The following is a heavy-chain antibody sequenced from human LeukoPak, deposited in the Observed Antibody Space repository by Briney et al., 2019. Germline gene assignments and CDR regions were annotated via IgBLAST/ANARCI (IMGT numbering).Heavy chain of an antibody. D-gene: IGHD6-13*01. CDR2: ISDGGYNT. CDR1: GFSFSNHA. V-gene: IGHV3-23*01. J-gene: IGHJ4*02. Sequence: GGSLRLSCVASGFSFSNHAMSWVRQAPGKGLEWVSAISDGGYNTYYADSVKGRFTISRDNSKNTLYLQMNSLKPEDTAVYYCARDVGVWQLVLLQWGQGTLVTVSS. CDR3: ARDVGVWQLVLLQ.